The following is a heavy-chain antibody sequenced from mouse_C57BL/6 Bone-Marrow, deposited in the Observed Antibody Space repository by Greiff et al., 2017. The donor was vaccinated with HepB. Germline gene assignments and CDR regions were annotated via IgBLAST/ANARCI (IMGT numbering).Heavy chain of an antibody. Sequence: EVQLVESGPGLVKPSQSLSLTCSVTGYSITSGNYWNWIRQFPGNKLEWMGYISYDGSNNYNPSLKNLISITRDTSKNQFFLKLNSVTTEDTATYYCAITTVVATDYWGQGTSVTVSA. V-gene: IGHV3-6*01. D-gene: IGHD1-1*01. CDR1: GYSITSGNY. J-gene: IGHJ4*01. CDR3: AITTVVATDY. CDR2: ISYDGSN.